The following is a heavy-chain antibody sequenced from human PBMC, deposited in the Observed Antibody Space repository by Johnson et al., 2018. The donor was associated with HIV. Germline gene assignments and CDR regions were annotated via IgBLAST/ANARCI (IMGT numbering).Heavy chain of an antibody. V-gene: IGHV3-15*01. D-gene: IGHD6-6*01. CDR2: IKSKTDGGTT. J-gene: IGHJ3*02. Sequence: VQLVESGGGLVQPGGSLRLSCAASGFTVSSNYMSWVRQAPGKGLEWVGRIKSKTDGGTTDYAAPVKGRFTISRDDSKNTLYLQMNSLRAEDTAVYYCARDRTLWQLVRPGGAFDIWGQGTMVTVSS. CDR1: GFTVSSNY. CDR3: ARDRTLWQLVRPGGAFDI.